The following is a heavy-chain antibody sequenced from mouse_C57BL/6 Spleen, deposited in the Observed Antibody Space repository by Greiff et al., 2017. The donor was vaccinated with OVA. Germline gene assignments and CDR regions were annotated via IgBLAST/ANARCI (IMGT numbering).Heavy chain of an antibody. D-gene: IGHD1-1*01. CDR3: AREAHSTTVVADY. CDR1: GYTFTSYW. V-gene: IGHV1-64*01. CDR2: IHPNSGST. J-gene: IGHJ2*01. Sequence: QVQLQQSGAELVKPGASVKLSCKASGYTFTSYWMHWVKQRPGQGLEWIGMIHPNSGSTNYNEKFKSKATLTVDKSSSTAYMQLSSLTSEDSAVYYCAREAHSTTVVADYWGQGTTLTVSS.